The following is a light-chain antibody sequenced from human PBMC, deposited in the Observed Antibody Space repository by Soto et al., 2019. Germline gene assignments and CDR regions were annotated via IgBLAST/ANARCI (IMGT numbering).Light chain of an antibody. CDR2: EVS. CDR3: RSYTYSSTLYVF. Sequence: QSALTQPASVSGSPGQSITISCTGTSSDVGGYNYVSWYQQHPGKAPKLMIYEVSNRPSGVSNRFSGSKSCNTASLTISGLQAEDEADYYARSYTYSSTLYVFFGGGTKLTVL. V-gene: IGLV2-14*01. CDR1: SSDVGGYNY. J-gene: IGLJ2*01.